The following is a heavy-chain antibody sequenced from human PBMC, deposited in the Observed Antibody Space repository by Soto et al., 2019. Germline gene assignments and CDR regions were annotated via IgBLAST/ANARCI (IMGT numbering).Heavy chain of an antibody. V-gene: IGHV3-74*01. J-gene: IGHJ4*02. D-gene: IGHD2-15*01. CDR1: GFTFSTYC. Sequence: EVQLVESGGGLVQPGGSLTLSCAASGFTFSTYCMHWVRQAPGKGLVWVSRINSDGSTTDYADSVRGRFTISRDNAKNTLYLQMNSVRAEDTAVYYCARDQGYCSGGSCYVAGYWGQGTLVTVSS. CDR2: INSDGSTT. CDR3: ARDQGYCSGGSCYVAGY.